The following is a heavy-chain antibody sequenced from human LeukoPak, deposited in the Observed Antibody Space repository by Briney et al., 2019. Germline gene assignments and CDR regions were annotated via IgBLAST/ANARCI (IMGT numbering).Heavy chain of an antibody. CDR1: GFTVSSNY. D-gene: IGHD3-10*01. V-gene: IGHV3-53*01. J-gene: IGHJ2*01. CDR3: ARVGDYGSGSYYNPAYWYFDL. CDR2: IYSGGST. Sequence: GGSLRLSCAASGFTVSSNYMSWVRQAPGKGLEWVSVIYSGGSTYYADSVKGRFTISRDNSKNTLYLQMNSLRAEDTAVYYCARVGDYGSGSYYNPAYWYFDLWGRGTLVTVSS.